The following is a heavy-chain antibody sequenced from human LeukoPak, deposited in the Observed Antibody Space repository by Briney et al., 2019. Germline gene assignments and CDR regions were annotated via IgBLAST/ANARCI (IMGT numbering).Heavy chain of an antibody. J-gene: IGHJ4*02. Sequence: MSSETLSLTCTVSGGSISNSSDYWGWIRQPPGKGLEWIGSIYYSGSTYYNPSLKSRVTISVDTSKNQFSLKLSSVSAADTAVYYCARRSPQCWGGDCYFDYWGQGTLVTVSS. D-gene: IGHD2-21*02. V-gene: IGHV4-39*01. CDR2: IYYSGST. CDR3: ARRSPQCWGGDCYFDY. CDR1: GGSISNSSDY.